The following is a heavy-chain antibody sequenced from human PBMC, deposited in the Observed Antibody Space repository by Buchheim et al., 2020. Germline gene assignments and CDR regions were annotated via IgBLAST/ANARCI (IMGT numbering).Heavy chain of an antibody. V-gene: IGHV1-46*01. D-gene: IGHD2-2*01. Sequence: QVQLVQSGAEVKKPGASVKVSCKASGYTFTSYYIHWVRQAPGQGLEWMGIINPSGGSTSYAQKFQGRVTMTRDTSTRPVYMELSRLGSEDTAVYYCARAHLTVVPAANWNYYYGMDVWGQGTT. J-gene: IGHJ6*02. CDR2: INPSGGST. CDR3: ARAHLTVVPAANWNYYYGMDV. CDR1: GYTFTSYY.